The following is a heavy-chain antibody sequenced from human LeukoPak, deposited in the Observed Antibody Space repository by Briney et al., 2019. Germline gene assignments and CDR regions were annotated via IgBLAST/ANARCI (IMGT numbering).Heavy chain of an antibody. D-gene: IGHD3-3*01. CDR1: GFTFSTYA. CDR3: AKLVSGYTNDACDF. Sequence: GGSLRLSCAASGFTFSTYAMSWVRQAPGKGLEWVSAISGSGGSLYYADFVKGRFTISRDNSKNTLYLQMNSLRAEDTAVYYCAKLVSGYTNDACDFWGQGTMVTVSS. J-gene: IGHJ3*01. V-gene: IGHV3-23*01. CDR2: ISGSGGSL.